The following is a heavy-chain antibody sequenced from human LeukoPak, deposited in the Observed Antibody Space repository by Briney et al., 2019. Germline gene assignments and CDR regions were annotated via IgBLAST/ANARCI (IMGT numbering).Heavy chain of an antibody. CDR3: AGGSSWSQEAFDI. V-gene: IGHV4-34*01. D-gene: IGHD6-13*01. J-gene: IGHJ3*02. CDR1: GGSFRGHY. CDR2: INHSERT. Sequence: SETLSLTCAVYGGSFRGHYWSWVRQPPGKGLEWIGEINHSERTNYNPSLKSRVTISVDTPKNQFSLKLSSVTAADTAVYYCAGGSSWSQEAFDIWGQGTMVTVSS.